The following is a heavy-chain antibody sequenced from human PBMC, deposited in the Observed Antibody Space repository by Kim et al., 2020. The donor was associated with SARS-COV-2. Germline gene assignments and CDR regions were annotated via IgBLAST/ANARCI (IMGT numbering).Heavy chain of an antibody. V-gene: IGHV3-23*03. J-gene: IGHJ5*02. CDR2: TYSGGSST. CDR3: ARKVRGVISWFDP. Sequence: GGSLRLSCAASGFTFSSYAMSWVRQAPGTGLEWVSVTYSGGSSTYYADSVKGRFTISRDNSKNTLYLQMNSLRAEDTAVYYCARKVRGVISWFDPWGQGTLVTVSS. D-gene: IGHD3-10*01. CDR1: GFTFSSYA.